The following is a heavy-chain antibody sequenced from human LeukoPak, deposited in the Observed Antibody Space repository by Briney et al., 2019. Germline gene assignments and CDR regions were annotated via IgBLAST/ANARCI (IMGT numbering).Heavy chain of an antibody. D-gene: IGHD3-9*01. Sequence: GGSLRPSCAASGFTFSSYAMSWVRQAPGKGLEWVSTISGSGGSTYYADSVKGRFTISRDNSKSTLYLQMSSLRAEDTAVYYCAKSRYLYYDILTGYNPGSMDVWGKGTTVTISS. CDR1: GFTFSSYA. V-gene: IGHV3-23*01. J-gene: IGHJ6*03. CDR3: AKSRYLYYDILTGYNPGSMDV. CDR2: ISGSGGST.